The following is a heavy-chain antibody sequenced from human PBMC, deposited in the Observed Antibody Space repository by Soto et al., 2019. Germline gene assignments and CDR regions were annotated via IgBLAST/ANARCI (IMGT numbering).Heavy chain of an antibody. D-gene: IGHD2-2*01. J-gene: IGHJ6*03. CDR3: ARGGGTTAASYYYYMDV. CDR1: GYTFTSYA. V-gene: IGHV1-3*01. Sequence: ASVKVSCKASGYTFTSYAMHWVRQAPGQRLEWMGWINAGYGNTKYSQKFQGRVTITRDTSASTAYMELSSLRSEDTAVYYCARGGGTTAASYYYYMDVWGKGTTVTVS. CDR2: INAGYGNT.